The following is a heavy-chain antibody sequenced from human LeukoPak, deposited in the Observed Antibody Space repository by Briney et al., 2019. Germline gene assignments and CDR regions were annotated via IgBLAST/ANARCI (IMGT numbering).Heavy chain of an antibody. D-gene: IGHD4-23*01. CDR2: IKSDGST. J-gene: IGHJ3*02. V-gene: IGHV3-74*01. Sequence: GGSLRLSCAASGFTFSSYWMHWVRQAPGKGLVWASRIKSDGSTNYADSVKGRFTISRDNAKNSLYLQMNSLRAEDTAVYYCVTDYGGSSGAFDIWGQGTMVTVSS. CDR3: VTDYGGSSGAFDI. CDR1: GFTFSSYW.